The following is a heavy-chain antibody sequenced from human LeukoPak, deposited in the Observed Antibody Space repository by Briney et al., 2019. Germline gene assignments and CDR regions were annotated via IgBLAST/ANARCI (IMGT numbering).Heavy chain of an antibody. CDR1: GGSISSYY. J-gene: IGHJ4*02. CDR2: IYYGGST. CDR3: ARGNLLRYFDWSMYFDY. D-gene: IGHD3-9*01. Sequence: SETLSLTCTVSGGSISSYYWSWIRQPPGKGLEWIGYIYYGGSTNYNPSLKSRVTISVDTSKNQFSLKLSSVTAADTAVYYCARGNLLRYFDWSMYFDYWGQGTLVTVSS. V-gene: IGHV4-59*01.